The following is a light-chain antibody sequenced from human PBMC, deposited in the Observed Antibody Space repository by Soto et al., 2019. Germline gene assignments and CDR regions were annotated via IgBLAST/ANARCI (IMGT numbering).Light chain of an antibody. CDR1: QSVSSY. CDR2: DAS. Sequence: IVLTQTPGAVSLSQGERATVCCRASQSVSSYLAWYQQKPGQAPRLLIYDASNRATGIPARFSCSVSGTDVSLTIRSLEPYDLAVYYCQQRSNWPLITFGQGTRLAI. V-gene: IGKV3-11*01. CDR3: QQRSNWPLIT. J-gene: IGKJ5*01.